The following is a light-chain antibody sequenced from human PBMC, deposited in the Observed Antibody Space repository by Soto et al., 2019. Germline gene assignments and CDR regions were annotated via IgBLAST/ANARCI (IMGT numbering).Light chain of an antibody. CDR3: QQYGSSPWT. Sequence: RASQNIKTYLNWYQQKPGKAPNLLIYAASSLHSGVPSRFSGSGSGTDFTLTIRRLEPEDFAVYYCQQYGSSPWTFGTGTKVDIK. CDR1: QNIKTY. V-gene: IGKV1-39*02. CDR2: AAS. J-gene: IGKJ1*01.